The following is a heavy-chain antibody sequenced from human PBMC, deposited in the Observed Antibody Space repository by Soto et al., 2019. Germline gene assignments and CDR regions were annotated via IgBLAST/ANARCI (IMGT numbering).Heavy chain of an antibody. CDR1: GGSISSGDYY. D-gene: IGHD2-8*02. V-gene: IGHV4-30-4*01. CDR2: IYYSGIT. CDR3: ATLPPRIVVVVTPIPT. Sequence: SETLSLTCTVSGGSISSGDYYWSWIRQPPGKGLEWIGYIYYSGITNYNPSLKSRVNISVDKSNNQFSLMLRSVTAADTAVYYCATLPPRIVVVVTPIPTWGQGTLVTVSS. J-gene: IGHJ5*02.